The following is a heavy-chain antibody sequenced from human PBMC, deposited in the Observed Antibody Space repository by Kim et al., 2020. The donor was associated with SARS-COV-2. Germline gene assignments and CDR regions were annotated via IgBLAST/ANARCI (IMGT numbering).Heavy chain of an antibody. CDR3: ARAEDSRTFDY. CDR1: GGSISNYY. Sequence: SETLSLTCTVSGGSISNYYWGWIRQPPEKGLEFVGYVTSGGRTSYCPSLQSRVTISSDTSNNQFSLKLTSVTAADTAVYYCARAEDSRTFDYWGQGVLV. J-gene: IGHJ4*02. CDR2: VTSGGRT. V-gene: IGHV4-59*13.